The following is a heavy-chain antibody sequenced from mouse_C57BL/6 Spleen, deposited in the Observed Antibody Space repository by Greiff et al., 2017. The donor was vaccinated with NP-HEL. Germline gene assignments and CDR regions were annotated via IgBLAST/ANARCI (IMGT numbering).Heavy chain of an antibody. D-gene: IGHD2-5*01. V-gene: IGHV7-3*01. CDR1: GFTFTDYY. CDR2: IRNKANGYTT. Sequence: EVQRVESGGGLVQPGGSLSLSCAASGFTFTDYYMSWVRQPPGKALEWLGFIRNKANGYTTEYSASVKGRFTISRDNSQSILYLQMNALRAVDSATYYCARSLYSNYFYWYFDVWGTGTTVTVSS. J-gene: IGHJ1*03. CDR3: ARSLYSNYFYWYFDV.